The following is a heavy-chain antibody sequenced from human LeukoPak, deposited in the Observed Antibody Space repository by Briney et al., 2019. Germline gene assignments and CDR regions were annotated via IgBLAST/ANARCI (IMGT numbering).Heavy chain of an antibody. J-gene: IGHJ6*03. CDR3: AGQGATIDYYYYMDV. D-gene: IGHD5-12*01. CDR1: GGSISSSSYY. Sequence: PSETLSLTCTVSGGSISSSSYYWGWIRQPPGKGLEWIGSIYYSGSTYYNPSLKSRVTISVDTSKNQFSLKLSSVTAADTAVYYCAGQGATIDYYYYMDVWGKGTTVTVSS. V-gene: IGHV4-39*01. CDR2: IYYSGST.